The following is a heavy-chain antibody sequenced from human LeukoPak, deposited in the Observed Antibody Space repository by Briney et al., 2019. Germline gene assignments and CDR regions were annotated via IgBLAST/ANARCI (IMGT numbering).Heavy chain of an antibody. J-gene: IGHJ6*02. Sequence: GGSLRLSCAASGFTFSSYSMNWVRQAPGKGLEWVSSISSSSSYIYYADSVKGRFTISRDNAKNSLYLQMNSLRAEDTAVYYCARPLKYYYGMDVWGQGTTVTVSS. CDR1: GFTFSSYS. CDR3: ARPLKYYYGMDV. V-gene: IGHV3-21*01. CDR2: ISSSSSYI.